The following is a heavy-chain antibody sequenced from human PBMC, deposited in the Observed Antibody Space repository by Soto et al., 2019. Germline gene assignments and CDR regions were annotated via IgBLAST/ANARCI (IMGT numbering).Heavy chain of an antibody. V-gene: IGHV4-34*01. CDR3: ARGPAITIFGVVIPRYYMDV. Sequence: SETLSLTCAVYGGSFSGYYWSWIRQPPGKGLEWIGEINHSGSTNYNPSLNSRVTISVDTSKNQFSLKLSSVTAADTAVYYCARGPAITIFGVVIPRYYMDVWGKGTTVTVSS. D-gene: IGHD3-3*01. J-gene: IGHJ6*03. CDR1: GGSFSGYY. CDR2: INHSGST.